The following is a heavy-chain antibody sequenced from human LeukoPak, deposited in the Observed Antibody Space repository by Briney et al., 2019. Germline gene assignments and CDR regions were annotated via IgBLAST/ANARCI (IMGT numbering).Heavy chain of an antibody. CDR2: IKQDESEK. CDR1: GFTFSRYW. CDR3: ARVGFYAFDI. D-gene: IGHD3-3*01. V-gene: IGHV3-7*04. J-gene: IGHJ3*02. Sequence: AGGSLRLSCAASGFTFSRYWMSWVRQAPGKGLEWVANIKQDESEKYYVDSVKGRFSISRDNAENSLYLQMNSLRAEDTAEYYCARVGFYAFDIWGQGTKVTVSS.